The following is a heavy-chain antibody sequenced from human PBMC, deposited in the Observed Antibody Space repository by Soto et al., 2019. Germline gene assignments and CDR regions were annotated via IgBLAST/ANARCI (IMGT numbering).Heavy chain of an antibody. D-gene: IGHD3-22*01. V-gene: IGHV4-59*01. CDR3: ARVYYYDSSGYYGENYNWFDP. Sequence: SETLSLTCTVSGGSISSYYWSWIRQPPGKGLEWIGYIYYSGSTNYNPSLKSRVTISVDTSKNQFSLKLSSVTAADTAVYYCARVYYYDSSGYYGENYNWFDPWGQGTLVTVSS. CDR1: GGSISSYY. CDR2: IYYSGST. J-gene: IGHJ5*02.